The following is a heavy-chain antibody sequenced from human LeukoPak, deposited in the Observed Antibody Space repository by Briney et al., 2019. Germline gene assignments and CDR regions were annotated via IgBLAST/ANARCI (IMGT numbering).Heavy chain of an antibody. J-gene: IGHJ4*02. CDR1: GFTFSSYS. D-gene: IGHD3-3*01. Sequence: GGSLRLSCAASGFTFSSYSMNWVHQAPGKGLEWVSSISSSSSYIYYADSVKGRFTISRDNAKNSLYLQMNSLRAEDTAVYYCARDYDFWSGYYSPTRGYFGYWGQGTLVTVSS. CDR3: ARDYDFWSGYYSPTRGYFGY. V-gene: IGHV3-21*01. CDR2: ISSSSSYI.